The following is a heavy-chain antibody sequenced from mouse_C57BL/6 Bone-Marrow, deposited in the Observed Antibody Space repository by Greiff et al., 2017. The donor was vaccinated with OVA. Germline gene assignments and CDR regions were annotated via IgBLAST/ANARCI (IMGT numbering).Heavy chain of an antibody. CDR3: ARGGPSSGYVDYFDY. CDR1: GYTFTSYW. CDR2: IHPNSGST. Sequence: QLQQSGAELVKPGASVNLSCKASGYTFTSYWMHWVKQRPGQGLEWIGMIHPNSGSTNYNEKSKSKATLTVDKSSSTAYMQLSSLTSEDSAVYYCARGGPSSGYVDYFDYWGQGTTLTVSS. V-gene: IGHV1-64*01. J-gene: IGHJ2*01. D-gene: IGHD3-2*02.